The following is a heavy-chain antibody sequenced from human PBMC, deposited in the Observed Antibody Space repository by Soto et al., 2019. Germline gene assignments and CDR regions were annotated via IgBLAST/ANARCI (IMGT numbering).Heavy chain of an antibody. Sequence: GALRRTCSASGFPFSSYGMHWVRQAPGKGLDWVGVIWYDGSKKDYAESVKGRFTISRDNSKNMLYLQMNSLRADDTAVYYCARADWVIRGAISLPFDFWGPGTPVTVSS. CDR2: IWYDGSKK. J-gene: IGHJ4*02. V-gene: IGHV3-33*01. CDR1: GFPFSSYG. CDR3: ARADWVIRGAISLPFDF. D-gene: IGHD3-10*01.